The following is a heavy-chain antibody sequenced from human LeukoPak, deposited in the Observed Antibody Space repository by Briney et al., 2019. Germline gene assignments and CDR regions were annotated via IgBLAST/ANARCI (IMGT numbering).Heavy chain of an antibody. V-gene: IGHV1-46*01. CDR2: INPSGGST. Sequence: ASVKVSCKASGYTFTSYGISWVRQAPGQGLEWMGIINPSGGSTSYAQKFQGRVTMTRDTSTSTVYMELSSLRSEDTAVYYCARRSYYYDSSGYPDYWFDPWGQGTLVTVPS. CDR3: ARRSYYYDSSGYPDYWFDP. J-gene: IGHJ5*02. D-gene: IGHD3-22*01. CDR1: GYTFTSYG.